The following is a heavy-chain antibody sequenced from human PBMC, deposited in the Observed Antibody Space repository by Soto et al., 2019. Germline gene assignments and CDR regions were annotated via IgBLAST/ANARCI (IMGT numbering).Heavy chain of an antibody. CDR3: ARGPRTYYYDSSGYLGY. Sequence: SETLSLTCAVYGGSFSGYYWSWIRQPPGKGLEWIGEINHSGSTNYNPSLKSRVTISVDTSKNQFSLKLSSVTAADTAVYYCARGPRTYYYDSSGYLGYWGQGTLVTVYS. CDR1: GGSFSGYY. D-gene: IGHD3-22*01. CDR2: INHSGST. V-gene: IGHV4-34*01. J-gene: IGHJ4*02.